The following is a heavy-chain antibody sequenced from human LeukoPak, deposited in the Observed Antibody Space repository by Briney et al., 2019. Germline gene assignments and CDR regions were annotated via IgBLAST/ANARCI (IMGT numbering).Heavy chain of an antibody. CDR2: ISDSGAYT. CDR3: VDYGSGSYAFYM. Sequence: GGSQRLSCAASGFTFSNYAMTWIRQAPGKGLEWVSGISDSGAYTYYADSVKGRFTISRDNSKKTLYLQMSSLRADDTALYYCVDYGSGSYAFYMWGQGTMVTVSS. D-gene: IGHD3-10*01. V-gene: IGHV3-23*01. CDR1: GFTFSNYA. J-gene: IGHJ3*02.